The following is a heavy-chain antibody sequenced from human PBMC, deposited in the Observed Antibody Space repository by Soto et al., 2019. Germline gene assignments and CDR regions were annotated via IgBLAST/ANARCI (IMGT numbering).Heavy chain of an antibody. Sequence: PGGSLRLSCAASGFTFSIFGMHWVRQAPGKGLEWVAVLSYDVTYKYYADSVKGHFTISRDNSKNTLFLQMNSLRPEDTAVYYCAKDKAQYGSGYFYGMDVWGQGTGVTVSS. CDR3: AKDKAQYGSGYFYGMDV. V-gene: IGHV3-30*18. J-gene: IGHJ6*02. CDR1: GFTFSIFG. D-gene: IGHD3-10*01. CDR2: LSYDVTYK.